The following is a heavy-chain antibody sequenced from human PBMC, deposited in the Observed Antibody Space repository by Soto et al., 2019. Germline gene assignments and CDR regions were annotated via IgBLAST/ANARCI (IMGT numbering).Heavy chain of an antibody. CDR3: ARGRRLWFGELLPNYYGMDV. J-gene: IGHJ6*02. Sequence: SETLSLTCAVYGGSFSGYYWSWVRQPPGKGLEWIGEINHSGSTNYNPSLKSRVTISVDTSKNQFSLKLSSVTAADTAVYYCARGRRLWFGELLPNYYGMDVWGQGTTVTVSS. CDR1: GGSFSGYY. V-gene: IGHV4-34*01. D-gene: IGHD3-10*01. CDR2: INHSGST.